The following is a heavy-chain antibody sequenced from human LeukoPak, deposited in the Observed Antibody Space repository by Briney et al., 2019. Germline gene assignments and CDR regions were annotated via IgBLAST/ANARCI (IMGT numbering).Heavy chain of an antibody. CDR1: GGSISSGTYS. V-gene: IGHV4-61*02. Sequence: PSETLSLTCTVSGGSISSGTYSWSWIRQPAGKGLEWIGSMYTSGSTNYKSSLKSRVTISLDTSKNQFSLKLSSVTAADTAVYYCARADHSGWYYFDYWGQGTLVTVSS. CDR3: ARADHSGWYYFDY. J-gene: IGHJ4*02. CDR2: MYTSGST. D-gene: IGHD6-19*01.